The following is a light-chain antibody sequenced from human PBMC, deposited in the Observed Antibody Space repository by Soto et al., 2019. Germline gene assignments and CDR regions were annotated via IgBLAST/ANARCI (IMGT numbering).Light chain of an antibody. CDR3: QTWGTGLLV. CDR2: LNSDGSH. Sequence: QPVLTQSTSASASLGASVKLTCTLSSGHSSYAIAWHQQQPEKGPRYLMKLNSDGSHSKGDGIPDRFSGSSSGAERYLTISSLQSEDEADYYCQTWGTGLLVFGGGTKLTVL. CDR1: SGHSSYA. J-gene: IGLJ3*02. V-gene: IGLV4-69*01.